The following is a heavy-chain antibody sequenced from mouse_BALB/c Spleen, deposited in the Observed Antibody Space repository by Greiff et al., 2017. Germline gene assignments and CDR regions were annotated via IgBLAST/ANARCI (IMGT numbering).Heavy chain of an antibody. D-gene: IGHD2-14*01. J-gene: IGHJ3*01. CDR2: IWSGGST. CDR1: GFSLTSYG. CDR3: ARRGGAYDRYEAWFAY. Sequence: VQLVESGPGLVQPSQSLSITCTVSGFSLTSYGVHWVRQSPGKGLEWLGVIWSGGSTDYNAAFISRLSISKDNSKSQVFFKMNSLQANDTAIYYCARRGGAYDRYEAWFAYWGQGTLVTVSA. V-gene: IGHV2-2*02.